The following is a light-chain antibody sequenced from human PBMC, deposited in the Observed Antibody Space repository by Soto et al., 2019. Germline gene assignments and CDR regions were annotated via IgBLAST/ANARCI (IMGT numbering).Light chain of an antibody. CDR2: AAS. J-gene: IGKJ1*01. CDR3: QQSYSTRWT. CDR1: QSISTY. V-gene: IGKV1-39*01. Sequence: DIQMTQSPSSLSASVGDRVTITCRASQSISTYLNWYQRKPGKAPKLLIYAASSLQSGVPSRFSGSGSGTDFTLTISRLQPEDFATYYCQQSYSTRWTFGQGTKVEIK.